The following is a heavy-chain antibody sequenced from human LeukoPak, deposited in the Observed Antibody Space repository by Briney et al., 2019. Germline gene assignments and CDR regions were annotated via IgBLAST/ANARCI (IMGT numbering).Heavy chain of an antibody. V-gene: IGHV3-48*01. CDR1: GFTFSSYS. CDR2: ISSSSTI. J-gene: IGHJ4*02. CDR3: ARGDCNGGSCYLSLTTIDY. D-gene: IGHD2-15*01. Sequence: EGSLRLSCAASGFTFSSYSMNWVRQAPGKGLEWVSYISSSSTIYYADSVKGRFTISRDNAENSLFLQMNSLRAEDTAVYYCARGDCNGGSCYLSLTTIDYWGQGTLVTVSS.